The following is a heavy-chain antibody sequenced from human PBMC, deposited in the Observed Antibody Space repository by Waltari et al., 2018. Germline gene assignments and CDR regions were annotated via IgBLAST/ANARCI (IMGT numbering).Heavy chain of an antibody. CDR1: GGSISSSSYY. CDR3: ARQYYYGSGSHDY. Sequence: QLQLQESGPGLVKPSETLSLTCTVSGGSISSSSYYWGWIRQPPGKGLGWIGSIYYSGSTYYNPSLKSRVTISVDTSKNQFSLKLSSVTAADTAVYYCARQYYYGSGSHDYWGQGTLVTVSS. CDR2: IYYSGST. D-gene: IGHD3-10*01. J-gene: IGHJ4*02. V-gene: IGHV4-39*01.